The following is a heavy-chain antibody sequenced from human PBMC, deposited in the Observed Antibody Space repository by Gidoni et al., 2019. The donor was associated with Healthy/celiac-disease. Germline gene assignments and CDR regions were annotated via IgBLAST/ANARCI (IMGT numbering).Heavy chain of an antibody. J-gene: IGHJ4*02. CDR3: AKDMAAVAGTGYFDY. CDR2: ISWNSGSI. CDR1: GFPFADYA. Sequence: EVQLVESGGGLVQPVRSLSLSCAASGFPFADYAMHWVRQAPGKGLEWVSGISWNSGSIGYEDSVKGRFTISRDNAKNSLYLQMNSLRAEDTALYHCAKDMAAVAGTGYFDYWGQGTLVTVSS. D-gene: IGHD6-19*01. V-gene: IGHV3-9*01.